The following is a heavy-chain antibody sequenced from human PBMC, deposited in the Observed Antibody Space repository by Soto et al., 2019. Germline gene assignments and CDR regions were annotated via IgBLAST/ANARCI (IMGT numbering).Heavy chain of an antibody. J-gene: IGHJ3*02. V-gene: IGHV3-73*01. CDR3: TIGSTARGAFDI. D-gene: IGHD4-4*01. Sequence: GGSLRLSCAASGFTFSGSAMHWVRQASGKGLEWVGRIRSKANSYATAYAASVKGRFTISRDDSKNTAYLQMNSLKTEDTAVYYCTIGSTARGAFDIWGQGTMVTVS. CDR1: GFTFSGSA. CDR2: IRSKANSYAT.